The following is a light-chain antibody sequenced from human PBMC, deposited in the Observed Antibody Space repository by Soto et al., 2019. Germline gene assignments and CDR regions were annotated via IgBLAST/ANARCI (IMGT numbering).Light chain of an antibody. CDR2: LAS. CDR3: HQFYNVPFS. V-gene: IGKV4-1*01. Sequence: DIVMTQSPDSLAVSLGERDTINCKSSQSVLYSSNNKNYLAWFQQKPGQPTKLLIHLASTRESGVPDRFSGSGFGTDFNLTISSLQAEDVAVYYCHQFYNVPFSFGPGTKVDIQ. CDR1: QSVLYSSNNKNY. J-gene: IGKJ3*01.